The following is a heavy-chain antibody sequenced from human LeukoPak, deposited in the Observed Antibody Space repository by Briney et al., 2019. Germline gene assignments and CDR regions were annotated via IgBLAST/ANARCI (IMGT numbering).Heavy chain of an antibody. V-gene: IGHV1-69*04. Sequence: SVKVSCEASGGTFSSYAISWVRLAPGQGLEWMGRIIPILNIANYAQKFQGRVTIVADESTSTAYMELSSLRSEDTAVYYCARDNPPFCNGGTCYSYWGQGTLVTVSS. D-gene: IGHD2-15*01. CDR1: GGTFSSYA. CDR2: IIPILNIA. J-gene: IGHJ4*02. CDR3: ARDNPPFCNGGTCYSY.